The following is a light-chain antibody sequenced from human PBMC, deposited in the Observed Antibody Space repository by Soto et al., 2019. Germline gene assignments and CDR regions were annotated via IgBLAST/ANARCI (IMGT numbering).Light chain of an antibody. Sequence: SPVVLSVSKRDRVTISCRMSQGISSYLAWYQQKPGKAPGRLIYAASTLQSGVPSRFRGRGSGTEFTLTISSLQPEDCTTYCCQQSYSTPRTFCQVTMV. V-gene: IGKV1D-8*02. CDR3: QQSYSTPRT. J-gene: IGKJ1*01. CDR1: QGISSY. CDR2: AAS.